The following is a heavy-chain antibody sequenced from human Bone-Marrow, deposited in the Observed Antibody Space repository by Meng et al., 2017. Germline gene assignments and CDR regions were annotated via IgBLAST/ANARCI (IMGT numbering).Heavy chain of an antibody. Sequence: GESLKISCAASGFTFSSYAMSWVRQAPGKGLEWVSAISGSGGSTYYADSVKGRFTISRDNSKNTLYLQMNSLRSDDTAVYYCARDAVPAAAILFWPQGWYYFDYWGQGTLVTVSS. V-gene: IGHV3-23*01. CDR3: ARDAVPAAAILFWPQGWYYFDY. CDR1: GFTFSSYA. CDR2: ISGSGGST. D-gene: IGHD2-2*01. J-gene: IGHJ4*02.